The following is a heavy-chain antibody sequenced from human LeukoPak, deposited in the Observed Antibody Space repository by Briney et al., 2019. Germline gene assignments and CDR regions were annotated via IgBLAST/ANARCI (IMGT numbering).Heavy chain of an antibody. D-gene: IGHD3-22*01. CDR1: GGSISSGDYY. CDR3: ARDDYDSSGYYLAH. CDR2: IYYSGST. V-gene: IGHV4-39*07. Sequence: SQTLSLTCTVSGGSISSGDYYWSWIRQPPGKGLEWIGSIYYSGSTYYNPSLKSRVTISVDTSKNQFSLKLSSVTAADTAVYYCARDDYDSSGYYLAHWGQGTLVTVSS. J-gene: IGHJ4*02.